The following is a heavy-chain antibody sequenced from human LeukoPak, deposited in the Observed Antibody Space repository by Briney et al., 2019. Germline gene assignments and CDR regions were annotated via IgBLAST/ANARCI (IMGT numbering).Heavy chain of an antibody. V-gene: IGHV3-11*05. CDR1: GFTFSDYY. CDR2: ISTSSSST. CDR3: ARDASSSSWYNFDY. J-gene: IGHJ4*02. Sequence: GGSLRLSCAASGFTFSDYYMSWIRQAPGKRLEWVSYISTSSSSTNYADSVKGRFTISRDNAKNSLYLQMNSLRAEDTAVYYCARDASSSSWYNFDYWGQGTLVTVSS. D-gene: IGHD6-13*01.